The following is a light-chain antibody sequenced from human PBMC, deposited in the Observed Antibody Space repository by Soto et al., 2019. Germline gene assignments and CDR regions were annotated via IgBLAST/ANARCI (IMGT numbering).Light chain of an antibody. CDR1: QSVTAN. CDR2: GAS. J-gene: IGKJ1*01. V-gene: IGKV3-15*01. CDR3: QEYNTWLWT. Sequence: EVVMTQSPATLSVSPGERATLSCRASQSVTANLAWYQQKPGQAPRLLIHGASNRATGIPARFSGSGFGTEFIVPIRSLQPEDFAVFYCQEYNTWLWTLGQGTKV.